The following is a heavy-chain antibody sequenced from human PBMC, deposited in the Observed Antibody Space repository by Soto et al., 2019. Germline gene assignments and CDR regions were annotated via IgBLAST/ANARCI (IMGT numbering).Heavy chain of an antibody. CDR2: IIPIFGTA. J-gene: IGHJ4*02. Sequence: SVKVSCKASGGTFSSYAISWVRQAPGQGLEWMGGIIPIFGTANYAQKFQGRVTITADESTSTAYMELSSLRSEDTAVYYCAAGPIVGATRGFDYWGQGTLVTVS. CDR1: GGTFSSYA. CDR3: AAGPIVGATRGFDY. D-gene: IGHD1-26*01. V-gene: IGHV1-69*13.